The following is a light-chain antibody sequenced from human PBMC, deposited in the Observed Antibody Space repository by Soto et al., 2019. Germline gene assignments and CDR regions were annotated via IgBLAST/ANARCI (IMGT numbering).Light chain of an antibody. V-gene: IGKV3-15*01. Sequence: EIVLTQSPGTLSLSPVERATLSCMASQSVSSSYLAWYQQKPGQAPRLLIHGTFTRATGIPARFSGSGSGTEFTLTISTLQSEDFAVYYCQQYNNWPWTFGQGTKVDIK. J-gene: IGKJ1*01. CDR3: QQYNNWPWT. CDR2: GTF. CDR1: QSVSSS.